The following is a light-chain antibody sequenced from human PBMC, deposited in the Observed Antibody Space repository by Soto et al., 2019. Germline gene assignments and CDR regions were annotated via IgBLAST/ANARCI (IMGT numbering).Light chain of an antibody. J-gene: IGKJ4*01. CDR2: GTS. V-gene: IGKV1-39*01. Sequence: DIEMTQSPSSLSASVGDRVTITCRASHNINTYLNRYQQKPGKAPKVRIYGTSTLHSGVPSRFSGNGSGAAFSLTITSLEPEDLATYYFQESYSPRLAFGGGTKVDIK. CDR3: QESYSPRLA. CDR1: HNINTY.